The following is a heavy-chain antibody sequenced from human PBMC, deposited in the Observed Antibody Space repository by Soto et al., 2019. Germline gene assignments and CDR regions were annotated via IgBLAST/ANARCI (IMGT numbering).Heavy chain of an antibody. J-gene: IGHJ4*02. V-gene: IGHV4-34*01. CDR2: INHSGST. CDR3: AREAPGTSYFDC. D-gene: IGHD6-13*01. Sequence: SETLSLTCAVYGGSFSGYYWSWIRQPPGKGLEWIGEINHSGSTNYNPSLKSRVTISVDTSKNQFSLKLTSVTAADTAVYYCAREAPGTSYFDCWGRGTQVSVSS. CDR1: GGSFSGYY.